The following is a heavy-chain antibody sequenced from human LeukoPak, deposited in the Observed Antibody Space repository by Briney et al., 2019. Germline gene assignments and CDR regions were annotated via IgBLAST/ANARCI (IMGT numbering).Heavy chain of an antibody. CDR3: ARGMGVLVPAATWFDP. Sequence: ASVKVSCKASGYTFTGYYMHWVRQAPGQGLEWMGWINPNSGGTNYAQKFQGRVTITRDTSISTAYMDLSRLRSDDTAVYYCARGMGVLVPAATWFDPWGQGTLVTVSS. D-gene: IGHD2-2*01. CDR1: GYTFTGYY. CDR2: INPNSGGT. J-gene: IGHJ5*02. V-gene: IGHV1-2*02.